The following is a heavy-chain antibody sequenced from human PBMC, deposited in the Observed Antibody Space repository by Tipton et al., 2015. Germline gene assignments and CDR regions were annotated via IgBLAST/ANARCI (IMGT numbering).Heavy chain of an antibody. CDR2: IYSSATT. CDR1: GGSISHYY. D-gene: IGHD3-16*01. Sequence: GLVKPSETLSLTCTVSGGSISHYYWSWIRQSPGKGLEWIGYIYSSATTSYSSALRSRVTMSLDTSKNQFSLNLSSVTAADTAVYYCARELGLRGWFDPWGQGTLVTVSS. V-gene: IGHV4-59*01. J-gene: IGHJ5*02. CDR3: ARELGLRGWFDP.